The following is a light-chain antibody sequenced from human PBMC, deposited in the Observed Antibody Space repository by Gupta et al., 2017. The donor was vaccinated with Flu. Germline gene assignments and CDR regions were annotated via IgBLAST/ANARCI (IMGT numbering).Light chain of an antibody. V-gene: IGLV3-1*01. CDR3: QAGDGSAVV. CDR1: SLGDKF. CDR2: KDR. J-gene: IGLJ2*01. Sequence: GKTARVTCSGVSLGDKFGSENQQKSGQYPVMVIFKDRNRTSGSPERFSGSNSGNRATLTIRETRPRDEGDYDCQAGDGSAVVFGGGTKLTVL.